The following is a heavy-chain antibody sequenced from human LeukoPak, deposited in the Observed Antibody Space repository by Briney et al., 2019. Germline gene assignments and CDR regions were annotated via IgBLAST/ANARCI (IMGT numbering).Heavy chain of an antibody. CDR3: ARPYSKGWKGGFDY. CDR1: GRSISSSNYF. J-gene: IGHJ4*02. V-gene: IGHV4-39*01. CDR2: IYYSGST. D-gene: IGHD6-19*01. Sequence: SETLSLTCTVSGRSISSSNYFWGWIRQPPGKVLEWIGSIYYSGSTYYNPSLKSPVTISVDTSKNQFSLKLSAVTAADTAVYYCARPYSKGWKGGFDYWGQGTLVTVSS.